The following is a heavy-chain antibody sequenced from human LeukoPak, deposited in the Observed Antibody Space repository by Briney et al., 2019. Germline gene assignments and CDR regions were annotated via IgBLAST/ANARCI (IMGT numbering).Heavy chain of an antibody. CDR2: LSFDGGDK. CDR3: AKGFSMRTTVTSDFGY. V-gene: IGHV3-30*18. J-gene: IGHJ4*02. CDR1: GFTFNNSG. D-gene: IGHD4-17*01. Sequence: PGRSLRLPCAASGFTFNNSGMHWVRQAPGQGLEWVAVLSFDGGDKYYADSVRGRFTISRDNSKNTLYLQMNSLRAEDTAVYYCAKGFSMRTTVTSDFGYRGPVTLVTVSS.